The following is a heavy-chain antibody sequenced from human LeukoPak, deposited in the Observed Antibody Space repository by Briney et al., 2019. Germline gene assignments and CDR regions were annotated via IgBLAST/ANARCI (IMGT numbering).Heavy chain of an antibody. Sequence: PGGSLRPSCAASGFTFDDYAMHWVRQAPGKGLDWVSGISWNSGSIGYAVSVKGRFTISRDNAKNSLYLQMNSLRAEDTALYYCAKDSTNSLVVVANSYFDYWGQGTLVTVSS. CDR3: AKDSTNSLVVVANSYFDY. CDR1: GFTFDDYA. J-gene: IGHJ4*02. CDR2: ISWNSGSI. D-gene: IGHD2-15*01. V-gene: IGHV3-9*01.